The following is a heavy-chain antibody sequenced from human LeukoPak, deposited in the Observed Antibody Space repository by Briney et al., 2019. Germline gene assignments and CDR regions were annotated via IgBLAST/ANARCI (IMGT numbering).Heavy chain of an antibody. CDR3: TTSRPYYDILTGYYNMDY. V-gene: IGHV3-15*01. J-gene: IGHJ4*02. CDR1: GFTFSDAW. Sequence: GGSLRLSCAASGFTFSDAWMTWVRQAPGKGLEWVGRIKSKIDGGTTDFAAPVKGRFTISRDDSKNTLYLQMNSLKTEDTAVYYCTTSRPYYDILTGYYNMDYWGQGTLVTVSS. D-gene: IGHD3-9*01. CDR2: IKSKIDGGTT.